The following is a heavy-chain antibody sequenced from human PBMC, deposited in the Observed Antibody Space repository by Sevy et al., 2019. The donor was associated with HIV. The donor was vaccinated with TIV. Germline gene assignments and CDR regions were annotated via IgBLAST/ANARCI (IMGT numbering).Heavy chain of an antibody. CDR3: ARSGGLVDGGMDV. CDR2: ITSSSRFR. Sequence: GGSLRLSCAASGFTFNNYNMNWVRQAPGKGLAWVSSITSSSRFRYYAASLKGRLTISRDDATNSVFLQINSLRVEDTAIYYCARSGGLVDGGMDVWGQGTTVTVSS. D-gene: IGHD3-16*01. V-gene: IGHV3-21*01. CDR1: GFTFNNYN. J-gene: IGHJ6*02.